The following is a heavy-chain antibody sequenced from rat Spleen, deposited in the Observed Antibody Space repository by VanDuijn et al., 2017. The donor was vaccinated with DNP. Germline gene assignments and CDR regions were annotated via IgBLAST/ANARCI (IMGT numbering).Heavy chain of an antibody. J-gene: IGHJ4*01. V-gene: IGHV5-19*01. D-gene: IGHD1-12*02. CDR2: ISPRGGST. CDR1: GFTFSNYG. CDR3: ATETPSYDGSLMDA. Sequence: EVQLVESGGGLVQPGRSLKLSCAASGFTFSNYGMHWIRQAPTKGLEWVAAISPRGGSTYYRDSVKGRFTISRDNAKSTLYLQMDSLRSEDTATYYCATETPSYDGSLMDAWGQGASVTVSS.